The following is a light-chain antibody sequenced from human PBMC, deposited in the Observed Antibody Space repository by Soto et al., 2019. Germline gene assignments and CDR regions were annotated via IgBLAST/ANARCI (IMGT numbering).Light chain of an antibody. J-gene: IGKJ1*01. V-gene: IGKV4-1*01. CDR2: WAS. CDR3: QQTYSIPRT. CDR1: QTVLDSFNNKDY. Sequence: DIVMTQSPDSVAVSLVESATINCKSIQTVLDSFNNKDYLTWYQQKPGQPPKLLIYWASTREFGVPSRFSGSGSGTDFTLTISSLQPEDFATYYCQQTYSIPRTFGQGTKVDIK.